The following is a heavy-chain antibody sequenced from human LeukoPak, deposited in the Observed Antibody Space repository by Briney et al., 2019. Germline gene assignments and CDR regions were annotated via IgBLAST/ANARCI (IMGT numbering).Heavy chain of an antibody. Sequence: GASVKVSCKASCYTFTSYDISWVRQAPGQGLEWMGWISTYNDNTHYAQKLQGRVTMTTDTSTSTVYMELKSLRSDDTAVYYCARIQSRIIAARPGNPAFDYWGRGTLVTVSS. CDR2: ISTYNDNT. CDR3: ARIQSRIIAARPGNPAFDY. D-gene: IGHD6-6*01. CDR1: CYTFTSYD. V-gene: IGHV1-18*01. J-gene: IGHJ4*02.